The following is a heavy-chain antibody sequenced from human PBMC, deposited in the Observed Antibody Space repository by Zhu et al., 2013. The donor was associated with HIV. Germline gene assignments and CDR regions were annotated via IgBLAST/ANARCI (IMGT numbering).Heavy chain of an antibody. J-gene: IGHJ4*02. Sequence: QVQVVQSGGEVKKPGASVKVSCEASGYTFTNYGITWVRQAPGQGLEWVGWISGYTGNTASAQKFQGRVTLTTDTSTSTAYMELRSLTSDDTAVYYCARAPPEYTKFLFDYWGQGTLVTVSS. V-gene: IGHV1-18*01. D-gene: IGHD3-3*01. CDR3: ARAPPEYTKFLFDY. CDR2: ISGYTGNT. CDR1: GYTFTNYG.